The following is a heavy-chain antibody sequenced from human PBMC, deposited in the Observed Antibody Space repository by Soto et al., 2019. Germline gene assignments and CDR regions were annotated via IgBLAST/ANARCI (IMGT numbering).Heavy chain of an antibody. CDR3: GRSPWGDAIDI. CDR1: GYIFSSYA. Sequence: ASVKVSCKSSGYIFSSYAMHWARQAPGQRLEWMGWINAVNGNTKYSQKFQGRVTITRDTSASTGYMELSSLKSEDTAVYYCGRSPWGDAIDIWGQGTMVTVSS. D-gene: IGHD3-16*01. J-gene: IGHJ3*02. CDR2: INAVNGNT. V-gene: IGHV1-3*01.